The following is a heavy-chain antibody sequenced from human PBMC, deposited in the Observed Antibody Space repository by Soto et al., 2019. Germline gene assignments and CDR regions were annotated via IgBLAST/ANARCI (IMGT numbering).Heavy chain of an antibody. CDR1: GYSFTGYY. D-gene: IGHD3-3*01. J-gene: IGHJ5*02. Sequence: QVQLVQSGAEVKKPGASVKVSCKASGYSFTGYYMHWVRQAPGQGLEWMGWINPNSGGTNYAQKFEGRVTITRETSISTVSMELSRLRADDAAVYYCARDGVALGFDPWGRGTLVTVSS. CDR2: INPNSGGT. CDR3: ARDGVALGFDP. V-gene: IGHV1-2*02.